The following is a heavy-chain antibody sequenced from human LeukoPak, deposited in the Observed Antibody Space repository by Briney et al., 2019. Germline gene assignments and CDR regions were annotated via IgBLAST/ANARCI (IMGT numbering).Heavy chain of an antibody. D-gene: IGHD3-22*01. CDR3: AKDVGYYYDSSGYSGHAFDI. Sequence: PGGSLRLSYAASGFTFDDYAMHWVRQAPGKGLEWVSGISWNSGSIGYADSVKGRFTISRDNAKNSLYLQMNSLRAEDTALYYCAKDVGYYYDSSGYSGHAFDIWGQGTMVTVSS. CDR2: ISWNSGSI. V-gene: IGHV3-9*01. J-gene: IGHJ3*02. CDR1: GFTFDDYA.